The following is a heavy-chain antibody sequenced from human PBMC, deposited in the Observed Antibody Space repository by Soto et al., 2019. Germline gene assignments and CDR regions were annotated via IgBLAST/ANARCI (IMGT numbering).Heavy chain of an antibody. V-gene: IGHV1-46*01. CDR3: ARDPRMNYDILTGYHIPPDY. Sequence: GASVKVSCKASGYTFTSYYMNWVRQAPGQGLEWLGIINPSGGYTTYAQRFLGRVTMTSDTSTSTVHMELGSLTSEDTAVYYCARDPRMNYDILTGYHIPPDYWGQGTPVTVSS. J-gene: IGHJ4*02. CDR2: INPSGGYT. CDR1: GYTFTSYY. D-gene: IGHD3-9*01.